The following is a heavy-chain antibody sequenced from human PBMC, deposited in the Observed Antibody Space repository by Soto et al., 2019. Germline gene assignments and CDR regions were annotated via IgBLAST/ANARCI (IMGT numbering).Heavy chain of an antibody. J-gene: IGHJ4*02. CDR2: INTDGRST. CDR1: GFTFSSYW. V-gene: IGHV3-74*01. Sequence: GGSLRLSCAASGFTFSSYWMHWVRQAPGEGLVWVSHINTDGRSTNYADSVKGRFTISRDNAKNTLYLQMNGLRAEDTAVYYCAKGGRIAVAILDYWGQGTLVTVSS. CDR3: AKGGRIAVAILDY. D-gene: IGHD6-19*01.